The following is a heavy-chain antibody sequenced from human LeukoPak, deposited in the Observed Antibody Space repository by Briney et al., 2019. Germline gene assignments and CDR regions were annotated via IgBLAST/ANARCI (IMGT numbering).Heavy chain of an antibody. CDR1: GFIFSDYV. J-gene: IGHJ4*02. D-gene: IGHD4-23*01. V-gene: IGHV3-23*01. CDR2: INNGGGSK. CDR3: TKDRWVGAPTFYFDY. Sequence: GGSQRLSCAASGFIFSDYVMAWVRQAPGKGLEWVSAINNGGGSKYYTDSVKGRFTISRDNSGNTLYLQMDSLKAEDTAVYYCTKDRWVGAPTFYFDYWGQGILVTVSS.